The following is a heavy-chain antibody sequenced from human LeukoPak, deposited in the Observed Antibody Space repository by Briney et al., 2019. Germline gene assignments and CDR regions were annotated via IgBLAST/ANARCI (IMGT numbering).Heavy chain of an antibody. V-gene: IGHV4-30-4*01. CDR3: ASSLLWFGEGDY. Sequence: SETLSLTCTVSGGSISSGDYYWSWIRQPPGKGLEWIGYIYYSGSTYYNLSLKSRVTISVDTSKNQFSLKLSSVTAADTAVYYCASSLLWFGEGDYWGQGTLVTVSS. J-gene: IGHJ4*02. CDR2: IYYSGST. D-gene: IGHD3-10*01. CDR1: GGSISSGDYY.